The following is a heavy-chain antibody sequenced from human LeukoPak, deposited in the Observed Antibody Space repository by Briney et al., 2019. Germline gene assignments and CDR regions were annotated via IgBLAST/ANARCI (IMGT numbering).Heavy chain of an antibody. V-gene: IGHV3-11*04. J-gene: IGHJ4*02. CDR2: ISSSGSTI. D-gene: IGHD6-19*01. CDR1: GFTFSDYY. CDR3: ATNGYSSGWYSAYGDF. Sequence: GGSLRLPCAASGFTFSDYYMSWIPRAPGKGLERGSYISSSGSTIYYADSVKGRFPISRDNAKNSLYLQMNSLRAEDTAVYYCATNGYSSGWYSAYGDFWGQGTLVTVSS.